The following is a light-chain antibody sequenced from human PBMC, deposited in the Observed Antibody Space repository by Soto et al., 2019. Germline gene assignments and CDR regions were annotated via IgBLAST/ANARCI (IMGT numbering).Light chain of an antibody. CDR2: DAS. CDR1: QGISSY. CDR3: QQYNSHRA. Sequence: IQLTQSPSSLSASVGDRVTITCRASQGISSYLAWYQQKPGKAPKLLIYDASTLKSGVPSRFSGSGSGTEFTLTISSLQPDDFATYYCQQYNSHRAFGQGTKVDI. V-gene: IGKV1-9*01. J-gene: IGKJ1*01.